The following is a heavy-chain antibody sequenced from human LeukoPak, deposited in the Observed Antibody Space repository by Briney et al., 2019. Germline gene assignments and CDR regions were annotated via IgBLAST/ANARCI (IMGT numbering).Heavy chain of an antibody. CDR1: GFTFSSYW. Sequence: GGSLRLSCAASGFTFSSYWMSWVRQAPGKGLEWVANIKQDGNNKYYADSVKGRFSISRDNSKNTLYLQMNSLRAEDSAVYYCAKVGTSSLRDWFDPWGQGTLVTVSS. D-gene: IGHD2-2*01. V-gene: IGHV3-7*01. CDR3: AKVGTSSLRDWFDP. CDR2: IKQDGNNK. J-gene: IGHJ5*02.